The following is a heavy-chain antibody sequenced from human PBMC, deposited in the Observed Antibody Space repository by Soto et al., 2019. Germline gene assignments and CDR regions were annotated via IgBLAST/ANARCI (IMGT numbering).Heavy chain of an antibody. CDR3: ARVVAGSFGDAFDI. V-gene: IGHV1-69*02. CDR2: IIPILGIA. J-gene: IGHJ3*02. Sequence: QVQLVQSGAEVKKPGSSVKVSCKASGGTFSSYTISWVRQAPGQGLEWMGRIIPILGIANYAQKFQGRVTITADKSTSTAYMELSRLRSEDTAVYYCARVVAGSFGDAFDIWGQVTMVNVSS. CDR1: GGTFSSYT. D-gene: IGHD6-19*01.